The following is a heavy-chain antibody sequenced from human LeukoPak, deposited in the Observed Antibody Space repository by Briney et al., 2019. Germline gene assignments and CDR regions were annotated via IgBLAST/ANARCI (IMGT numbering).Heavy chain of an antibody. J-gene: IGHJ4*02. CDR1: GGTFSSYA. V-gene: IGHV1-69*04. CDR2: IIPIFGIA. CDR3: ARGARVSGSPLVNYFDY. Sequence: SVKVSYKASGGTFSSYAISWVRQAPGQGLEWMGRIIPIFGIANYAQKFQGRVTITADKSTSTAYMELSSLRSEDTAVYYCARGARVSGSPLVNYFDYWGQGTLVTVSS. D-gene: IGHD1-26*01.